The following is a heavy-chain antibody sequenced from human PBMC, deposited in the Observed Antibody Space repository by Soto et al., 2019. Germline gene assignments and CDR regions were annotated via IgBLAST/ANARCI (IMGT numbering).Heavy chain of an antibody. D-gene: IGHD2-2*01. CDR1: GYTFTSYA. CDR3: ARGYCSSTSCYLSAHIGDY. J-gene: IGHJ4*02. V-gene: IGHV1-3*01. CDR2: INAGNGNT. Sequence: ASVKVSCKASGYTFTSYAMHWVRQAPGQRLEWMGWINAGNGNTKYSQKFQGRVTITRDTSASTAYMELSSLRSEDTAVYYCARGYCSSTSCYLSAHIGDYWGQGTLVTVSS.